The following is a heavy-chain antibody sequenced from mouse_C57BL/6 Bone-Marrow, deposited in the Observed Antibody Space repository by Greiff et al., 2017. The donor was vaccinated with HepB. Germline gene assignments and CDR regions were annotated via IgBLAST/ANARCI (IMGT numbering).Heavy chain of an antibody. J-gene: IGHJ1*03. Sequence: QVQLQQPGAELVKPGASVKLSCKASGYTFTSYWMHWVKQRPGRGLEWIGRIDPNSGGTKYNEKFKSKATLTVDKPSSTAYMQLSSLTSEDSAVYYWASSNDSYYTCWYFDVWGRGTTVTVSS. CDR3: ASSNDSYYTCWYFDV. V-gene: IGHV1-72*01. CDR1: GYTFTSYW. D-gene: IGHD2-3*01. CDR2: IDPNSGGT.